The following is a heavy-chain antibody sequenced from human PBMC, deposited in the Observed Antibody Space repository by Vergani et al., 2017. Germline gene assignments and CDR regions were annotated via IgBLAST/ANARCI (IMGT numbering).Heavy chain of an antibody. CDR3: AKQHYGGTVTYFDY. Sequence: EVQLVESGGGLVKPGGSLRLSCAASGFIFSTYSMNWVRQAPGKGLEWVSSISSSSSYIYYADSVKGRFTISSDNAKNSLYLQMNSLRAEDTAVYYCAKQHYGGTVTYFDYWGQGTLVTVSS. CDR1: GFIFSTYS. J-gene: IGHJ4*02. V-gene: IGHV3-21*01. D-gene: IGHD4-23*01. CDR2: ISSSSSYI.